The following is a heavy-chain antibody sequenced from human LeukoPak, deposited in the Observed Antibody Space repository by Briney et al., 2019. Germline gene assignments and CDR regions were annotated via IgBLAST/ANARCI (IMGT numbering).Heavy chain of an antibody. D-gene: IGHD5-24*01. J-gene: IGHJ4*02. V-gene: IGHV4-59*08. CDR2: IYYSGST. Sequence: SETLSLTCTVSGGSISSYYWSWIRQPPGKGLEWIGYIYYSGSTNYNPSLKSRVTISVDTSKNQFSLKLSSVTAADTAVYYCARQGRWLPFDYWGQGTLVTASS. CDR3: ARQGRWLPFDY. CDR1: GGSISSYY.